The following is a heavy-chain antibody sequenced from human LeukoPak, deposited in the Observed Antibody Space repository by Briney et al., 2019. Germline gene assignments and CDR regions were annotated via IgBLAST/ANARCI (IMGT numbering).Heavy chain of an antibody. V-gene: IGHV1-2*06. CDR1: GYTFTGYY. D-gene: IGHD1-20*01. CDR3: ATLTGTTSELIDY. J-gene: IGHJ4*02. Sequence: ASVKVSCKASGYTFTGYYMHWVRQAPGQGLEWMGRINPNSGGTNYAQKFQGRVTMTRDTSISTAYMELSRLRSDDTAVYYCATLTGTTSELIDYWGQGTLVTVSS. CDR2: INPNSGGT.